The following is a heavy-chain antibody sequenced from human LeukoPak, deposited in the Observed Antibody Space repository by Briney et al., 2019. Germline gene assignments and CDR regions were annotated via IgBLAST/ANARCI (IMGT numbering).Heavy chain of an antibody. CDR1: GFTFSSYT. CDR3: GRAPQYKHSFDY. CDR2: ITTGDGNT. V-gene: IGHV3-23*01. D-gene: IGHD1-1*01. J-gene: IGHJ4*02. Sequence: PGGSLRLSCTASGFTFSSYTMTWVRQAPGKGLKWVSTITTGDGNTYYADSVKGRFTVSRDDSKNTLYLQMNSLRAEDTAVYYWGRAPQYKHSFDYWGKGPLVTVSS.